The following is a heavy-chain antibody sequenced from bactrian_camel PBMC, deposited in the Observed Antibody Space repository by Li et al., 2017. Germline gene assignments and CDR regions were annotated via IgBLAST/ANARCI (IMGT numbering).Heavy chain of an antibody. CDR2: IDTDGST. CDR1: DRYVGTYC. CDR3: AADRSVCALVRTSHGGPDKY. V-gene: IGHV3S53*01. D-gene: IGHD7*01. J-gene: IGHJ4*01. Sequence: HVQLVESGGGSVQNGGSLRLSCALSSDRYVGTYCMGWFRQVPGAEREGVAAIDTDGSTTYADFVSGRFTISRDNAKSTLFLQMNSLKPGDTAMYYCAADRSVCALVRTSHGGPDKYWGQGTQVTVS.